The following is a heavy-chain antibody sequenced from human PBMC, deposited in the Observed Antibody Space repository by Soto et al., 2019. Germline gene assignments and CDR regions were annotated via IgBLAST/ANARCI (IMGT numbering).Heavy chain of an antibody. Sequence: GGSLRLSCAASGFTFSRYSMNWVRQAPGKGLEWVSSISSTTNYIYYADSMKGRFTVSRDNAKNSVYLDMNSLSAEDTAVYYCARESEGITSNFDYWGQGTLVTVSS. CDR2: ISSTTNYI. CDR3: ARESEGITSNFDY. V-gene: IGHV3-21*01. J-gene: IGHJ4*02. CDR1: GFTFSRYS.